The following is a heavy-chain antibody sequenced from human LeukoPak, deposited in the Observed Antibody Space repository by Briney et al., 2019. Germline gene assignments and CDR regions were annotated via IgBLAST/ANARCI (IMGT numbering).Heavy chain of an antibody. CDR3: AKDAYYDFWSGYLYYFDY. Sequence: TGGSLRLSCAASGFTFSSYAMRWVRQAPGKGLEWVSAISGSGGSTYYADSVKGRFTISRDNSKNTLYLQMNGLRAEDTAVYYCAKDAYYDFWSGYLYYFDYWGQGTLVTVSS. V-gene: IGHV3-23*01. CDR2: ISGSGGST. J-gene: IGHJ4*02. CDR1: GFTFSSYA. D-gene: IGHD3-3*01.